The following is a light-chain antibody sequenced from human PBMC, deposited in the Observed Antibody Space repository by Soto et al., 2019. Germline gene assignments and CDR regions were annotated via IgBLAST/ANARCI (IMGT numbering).Light chain of an antibody. Sequence: DIQLTQSPSFLSVSVGDRVTITCRASRGISRYLAWYQQKPGEAPKLLIYAASTLQSGVPSRFSGSGSGTEFTLTISSLQPEDFATYYCQQLNSYPWTFGQGTKVEIK. CDR3: QQLNSYPWT. CDR1: RGISRY. CDR2: AAS. V-gene: IGKV1-9*01. J-gene: IGKJ1*01.